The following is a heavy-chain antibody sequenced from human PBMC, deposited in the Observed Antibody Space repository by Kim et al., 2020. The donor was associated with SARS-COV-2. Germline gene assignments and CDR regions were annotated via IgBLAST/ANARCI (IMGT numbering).Heavy chain of an antibody. CDR3: ARVPGGCSSTSCYPSRRYYFDY. CDR1: GGSFSGYY. J-gene: IGHJ4*02. CDR2: INHSGST. V-gene: IGHV4-34*01. Sequence: SETLSLTCAVYGGSFSGYYWSWIRQPPGKGLEWIGEINHSGSTNYNPSLKSRVTISVDTSKNQFSLKLSSVTAADTAVYYCARVPGGCSSTSCYPSRRYYFDYWGQGTLVTVSS. D-gene: IGHD2-2*01.